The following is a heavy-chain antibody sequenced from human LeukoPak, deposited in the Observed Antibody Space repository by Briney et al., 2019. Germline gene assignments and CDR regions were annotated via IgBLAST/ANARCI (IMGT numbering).Heavy chain of an antibody. CDR2: SNTADGDT. V-gene: IGHV1-3*02. D-gene: IGHD3-10*01. Sequence: GASVNVSCKASGYIFSSYAIHWVRQAPGRRLEWMGWSNTADGDTKYSPEFQGRVTMTRDTSTSTVYMELSSLRSEDTAVYYCAREPYYYGSGSYLWWGQGTLVTVSS. J-gene: IGHJ4*02. CDR1: GYIFSSYA. CDR3: AREPYYYGSGSYLW.